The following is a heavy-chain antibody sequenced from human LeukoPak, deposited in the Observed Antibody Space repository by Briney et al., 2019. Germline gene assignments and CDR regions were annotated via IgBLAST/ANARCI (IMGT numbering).Heavy chain of an antibody. D-gene: IGHD3-3*01. J-gene: IGHJ4*02. V-gene: IGHV3-23*01. Sequence: GGSLRLSCVASGFTFNNFAMSWVRQAPGKGLDWVSGLSGSGSSTYYADSVRGRFTISRDNSNSTLYLQMNSLRAEDTAVYYCARESDPAYYDFWSGYGGYFDYWGQGTLVTVSS. CDR1: GFTFNNFA. CDR2: LSGSGSST. CDR3: ARESDPAYYDFWSGYGGYFDY.